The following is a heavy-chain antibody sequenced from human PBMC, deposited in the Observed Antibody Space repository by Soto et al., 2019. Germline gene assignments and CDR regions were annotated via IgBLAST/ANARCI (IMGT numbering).Heavy chain of an antibody. CDR3: AGHVTSVLITFGGVAYFDY. J-gene: IGHJ4*02. Sequence: QLQLQESGPGLVKPSETLSLTCTVSGGSISSSSYYWGWIRQPPGKGLEWIGSIYYSGSTYYNPSLKSRVTLSVDTSKNQFSLKLSSVTAADTAVYYCAGHVTSVLITFGGVAYFDYWGQGTLVTVSS. D-gene: IGHD3-16*01. CDR1: GGSISSSSYY. CDR2: IYYSGST. V-gene: IGHV4-39*01.